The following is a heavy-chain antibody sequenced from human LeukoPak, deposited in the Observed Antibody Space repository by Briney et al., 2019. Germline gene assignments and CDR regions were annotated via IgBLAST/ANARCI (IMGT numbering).Heavy chain of an antibody. Sequence: GASVKVSCKASGYTFIDSFMHWVRQAPGQGPEWMGWINPISGDTNYAQKFQGRLTLTRDTSISTAYVELTRLRFDDTAMYYCARDLAWGSGYDLDYWGLGTLVIVSS. CDR2: INPISGDT. J-gene: IGHJ4*01. D-gene: IGHD5-12*01. CDR3: ARDLAWGSGYDLDY. CDR1: GYTFIDSF. V-gene: IGHV1-2*02.